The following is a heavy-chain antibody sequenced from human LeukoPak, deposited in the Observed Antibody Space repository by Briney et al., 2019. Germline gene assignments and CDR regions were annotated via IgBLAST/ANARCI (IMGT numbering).Heavy chain of an antibody. D-gene: IGHD3-22*01. Sequence: GGSLRLSCAASGFTFSSYGMHWVRQAPGKGLEWVAVISYDGSSKYYADSVKGRITISRDNSKNTLYLQMNSLRAEDTAVYYCAKEWESYYYDSSGLGPWGQGTLVTVSS. V-gene: IGHV3-30*18. CDR1: GFTFSSYG. J-gene: IGHJ5*02. CDR3: AKEWESYYYDSSGLGP. CDR2: ISYDGSSK.